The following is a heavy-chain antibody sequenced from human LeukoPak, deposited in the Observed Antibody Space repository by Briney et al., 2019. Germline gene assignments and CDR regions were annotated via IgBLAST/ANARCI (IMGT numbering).Heavy chain of an antibody. Sequence: GGSLRLSCAASGFTFSSYGMHWVRQAPGKGLEWVAVIWYDGSNKYYADSVKGRFTISRDNSKNTLYLQMNSLRAEDTAVYYCAREGVYCSSTSCPFDVWGQGTTVTVSS. V-gene: IGHV3-33*01. CDR3: AREGVYCSSTSCPFDV. CDR1: GFTFSSYG. D-gene: IGHD2-2*01. J-gene: IGHJ6*02. CDR2: IWYDGSNK.